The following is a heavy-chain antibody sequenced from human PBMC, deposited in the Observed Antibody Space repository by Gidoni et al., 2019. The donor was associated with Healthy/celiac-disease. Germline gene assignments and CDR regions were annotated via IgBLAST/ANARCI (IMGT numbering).Heavy chain of an antibody. CDR1: GFTFSAYY. CDR2: ISSSGSTI. CDR3: ARERSAILAYCGGDCYLQD. J-gene: IGHJ4*02. Sequence: QVQLVESGGGLVKPGGSLRLSCAASGFTFSAYYMSWIRQAPGKGLEWVSYISSSGSTIYYADSVKGRFTISRDNAKNSLYLQMNSLRAEDTAVYYCARERSAILAYCGGDCYLQDWGQGTLVTVSS. V-gene: IGHV3-11*01. D-gene: IGHD2-21*01.